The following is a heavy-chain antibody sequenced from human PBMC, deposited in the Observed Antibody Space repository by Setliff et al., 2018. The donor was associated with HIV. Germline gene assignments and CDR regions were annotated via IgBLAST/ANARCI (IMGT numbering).Heavy chain of an antibody. CDR3: AITSRGYSLQRGGAFDI. CDR1: GDTFTTYV. J-gene: IGHJ3*02. CDR2: RSPIFSTT. V-gene: IGHV1-69*05. Sequence: ASVKVSCKGSGDTFTTYVVSWVRQAPGQGLEWMGGRSPIFSTTNYAQKFQGRVTITTDESTSRAYMELSSLRAEDTAVYYCAITSRGYSLQRGGAFDIWG. D-gene: IGHD3-22*01.